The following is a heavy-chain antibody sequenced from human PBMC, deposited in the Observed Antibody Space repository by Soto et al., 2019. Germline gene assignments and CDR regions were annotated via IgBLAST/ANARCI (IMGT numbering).Heavy chain of an antibody. CDR2: INPSGGST. Sequence: ASVKVSCKASGGTFSSYAISWVRQAPGQGLEWMGIINPSGGSTSYAQKFQGRVTMTRDTSTSTVYMELSSLRSEDTAVYYCARGGPSVASGSHYSYYYYGMDVWGQGTTVTVS. J-gene: IGHJ6*02. CDR3: ARGGPSVASGSHYSYYYYGMDV. CDR1: GGTFSSYA. D-gene: IGHD3-10*01. V-gene: IGHV1-46*01.